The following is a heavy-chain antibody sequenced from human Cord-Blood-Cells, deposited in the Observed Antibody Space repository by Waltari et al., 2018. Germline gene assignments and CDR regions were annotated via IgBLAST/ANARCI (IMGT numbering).Heavy chain of an antibody. CDR3: ARPYCSGGSCYSGWFNP. Sequence: QVQLQESGPGLVKPSETLSLTCTVSGGSISRSYWSWIRPPPGKGLEWIGYIYYSGSTNYNPSLKSRVTISVDTSKNQFSLKLSSVTAADTAVYYCARPYCSGGSCYSGWFNPWGQGTLVTVSS. V-gene: IGHV4-59*08. CDR1: GGSISRSY. CDR2: IYYSGST. J-gene: IGHJ5*02. D-gene: IGHD2-15*01.